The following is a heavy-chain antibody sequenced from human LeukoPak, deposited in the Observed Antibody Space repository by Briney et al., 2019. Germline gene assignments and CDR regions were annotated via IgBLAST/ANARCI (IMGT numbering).Heavy chain of an antibody. CDR2: ISAYNGNT. CDR3: ARELNYQAAYGSGSHRAFDI. Sequence: ASVKVSCKASGYTFTSYGISWVRQAPGQGLEWRGWISAYNGNTNYAQKLQGRVTMTTDTSTSTAYMELRSLRSDDTAVYYCARELNYQAAYGSGSHRAFDIWGQGTMVTVSS. CDR1: GYTFTSYG. V-gene: IGHV1-18*01. J-gene: IGHJ3*02. D-gene: IGHD3-10*01.